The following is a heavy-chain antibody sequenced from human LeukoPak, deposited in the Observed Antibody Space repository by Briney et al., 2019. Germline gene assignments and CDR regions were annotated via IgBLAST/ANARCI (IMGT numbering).Heavy chain of an antibody. V-gene: IGHV4-59*01. CDR2: IYNSGST. CDR1: GGSISSFY. D-gene: IGHD6-19*01. Sequence: SETLSLTCTVSGGSISSFYWSWIRQPPGKGLEWIGYIYNSGSTNCNPSLKSRVTISVDTSKNQFSLKLSSVTAADTAVYYCARAFLAVAGTRGGLDYFDYWGQGTLVTVSS. J-gene: IGHJ4*02. CDR3: ARAFLAVAGTRGGLDYFDY.